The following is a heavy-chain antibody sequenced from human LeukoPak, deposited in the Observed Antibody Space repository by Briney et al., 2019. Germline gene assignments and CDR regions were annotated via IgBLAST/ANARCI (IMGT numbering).Heavy chain of an antibody. V-gene: IGHV4-61*08. Sequence: SQTLSLTCTVSRGSVSSADYFWSWIRQPPGKGLEWIGYIYYSGSINYNPSLKSRVTISVDTSKTQISLKLTSVTAADTAVYYCARHMSVSYDAFDLWGRGTPVTVSS. CDR2: IYYSGSI. CDR1: RGSVSSADYF. CDR3: ARHMSVSYDAFDL. J-gene: IGHJ3*01. D-gene: IGHD3-10*01.